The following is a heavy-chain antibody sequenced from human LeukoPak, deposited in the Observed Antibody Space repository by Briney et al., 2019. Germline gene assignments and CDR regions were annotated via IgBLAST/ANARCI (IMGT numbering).Heavy chain of an antibody. V-gene: IGHV3-64*01. CDR3: AKASTYYDILTGGSYNWFDP. CDR1: GLAFSSYA. D-gene: IGHD3-9*01. J-gene: IGHJ5*02. Sequence: GGSLRLSCAASGLAFSSYAMHWVRQAPGKGLEYVSAISSNGGSTYYANSVKGRFTISRDNSKNTLYLQMNSLRAEDTAVYYCAKASTYYDILTGGSYNWFDPWGQGTLVTVSS. CDR2: ISSNGGST.